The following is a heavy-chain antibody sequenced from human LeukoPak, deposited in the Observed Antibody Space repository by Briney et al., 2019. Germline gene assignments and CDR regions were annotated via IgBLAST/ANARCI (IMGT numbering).Heavy chain of an antibody. J-gene: IGHJ6*02. CDR1: GYTFTGYY. CDR2: INPNSGGT. CDR3: ARDEDWGYYYYGMDV. Sequence: ASVKVSCKASGYTFTGYYMHWVRQAPGQGLEWMGWINPNSGGTNYARKFQGRVTMTRDTSISTAYMELSRLRSDDTAVYYCARDEDWGYYYYGMDVWGQGTTVTVSS. V-gene: IGHV1-2*02. D-gene: IGHD3-16*01.